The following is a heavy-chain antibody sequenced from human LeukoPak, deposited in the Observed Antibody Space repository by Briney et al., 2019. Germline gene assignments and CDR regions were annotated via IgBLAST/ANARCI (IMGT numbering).Heavy chain of an antibody. J-gene: IGHJ4*02. CDR1: GFIVSRTY. V-gene: IGHV3-23*01. CDR2: ISGSGGNT. D-gene: IGHD4-17*01. CDR3: AKDLYGDYDLYYFDY. Sequence: GGSLRLSCAASGFIVSRTYMSWVRQAPGKGLEWVSGISGSGGNTDYADSVKGRCTISRDNSKNTLYLQMNSLRAEDTAVYYCAKDLYGDYDLYYFDYWGQGTLVTVSS.